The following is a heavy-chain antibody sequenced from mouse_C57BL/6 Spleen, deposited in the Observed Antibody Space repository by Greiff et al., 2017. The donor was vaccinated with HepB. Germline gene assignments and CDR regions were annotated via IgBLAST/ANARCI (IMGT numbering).Heavy chain of an antibody. CDR1: GFTFSDYG. V-gene: IGHV5-17*01. D-gene: IGHD6-1*01. CDR3: ARGAYYYAMDY. Sequence: EVMLVESGGGLVKPGGSLKLSCAASGFTFSDYGMHWVRQAPEKGLEWVAYISSGSSTIYYADTVKGRFTISRDNAKNTLFLQMTSLRSEDTAMYYGARGAYYYAMDYWGQGASVTVSS. J-gene: IGHJ4*01. CDR2: ISSGSSTI.